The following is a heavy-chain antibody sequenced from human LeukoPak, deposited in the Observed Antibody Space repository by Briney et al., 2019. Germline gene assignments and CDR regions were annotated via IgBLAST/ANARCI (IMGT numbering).Heavy chain of an antibody. Sequence: SETLSLTCAVYGGSFGGYYWSWIRQPPGKGLEWIGEINHSESTNYNPSLKSRVTISVDTSKNQFSLKLSSVTAADTAVYYCAINRSGYNWNRRAPFDYWGQGTLVTVSS. CDR1: GGSFGGYY. D-gene: IGHD1-20*01. CDR3: AINRSGYNWNRRAPFDY. CDR2: INHSEST. V-gene: IGHV4-34*01. J-gene: IGHJ4*02.